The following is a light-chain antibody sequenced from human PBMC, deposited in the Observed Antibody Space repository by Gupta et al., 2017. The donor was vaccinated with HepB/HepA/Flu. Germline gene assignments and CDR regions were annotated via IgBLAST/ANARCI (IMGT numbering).Light chain of an antibody. CDR3: CSSTNSSTHNVV. Sequence: QSALTQPASVSGSPGQSTTISCTGTSSDVGGYRYVSWYHQHPGKAPKLMIMYVSNRPSGVSPRFSCATSGDTASPTTTSLQDEDEADYYYCSSTNSSTHNVVFGGGTKLTVL. J-gene: IGLJ2*01. CDR1: SSDVGGYRY. CDR2: YVS. V-gene: IGLV2-14*01.